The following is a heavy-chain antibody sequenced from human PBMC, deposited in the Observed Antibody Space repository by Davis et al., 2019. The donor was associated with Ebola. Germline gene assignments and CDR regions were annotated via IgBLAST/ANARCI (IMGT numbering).Heavy chain of an antibody. CDR3: ARDYDFWSGYYSYYGMDV. Sequence: AASVKVSCKASGYTFTSYYMHWVRQAPGQGLEWMGIINPSGGSTSYSEKFQGRVTMTRDTSTSTVYMGLSSLRSEDTAVYYCARDYDFWSGYYSYYGMDVWGQGTTVTVSS. D-gene: IGHD3-3*01. CDR1: GYTFTSYY. V-gene: IGHV1-46*01. J-gene: IGHJ6*02. CDR2: INPSGGST.